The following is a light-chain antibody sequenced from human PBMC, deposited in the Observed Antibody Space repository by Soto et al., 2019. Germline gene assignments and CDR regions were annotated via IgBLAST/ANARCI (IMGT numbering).Light chain of an antibody. CDR1: QSVRSN. V-gene: IGKV3-15*01. J-gene: IGKJ1*01. CDR2: GAS. Sequence: EIVMTQSPATLSVSPCERATLSCRATQSVRSNLAWYQQKPGQAPRLLIYGASTRTTGIPATFSGSGSGTEFTLTISSLQSEDFAVYYCQQYNNWPTTFGQGTKVDIK. CDR3: QQYNNWPTT.